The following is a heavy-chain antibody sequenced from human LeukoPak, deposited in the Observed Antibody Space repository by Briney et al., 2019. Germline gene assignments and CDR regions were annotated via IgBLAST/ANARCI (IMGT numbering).Heavy chain of an antibody. J-gene: IGHJ4*02. D-gene: IGHD3-16*02. CDR3: VRDPTFGGVIADDY. V-gene: IGHV3-21*01. CDR2: ISSSSSYI. CDR1: GFTLSSYS. Sequence: GGSLRLSCAASGFTLSSYSMNWVRQAPGKGLEWVSSISSSSSYIYYADSVKGRFTISRDNAKNSLYLQMNSLRAEDTAVYYCVRDPTFGGVIADDYWGQGTLVTVSS.